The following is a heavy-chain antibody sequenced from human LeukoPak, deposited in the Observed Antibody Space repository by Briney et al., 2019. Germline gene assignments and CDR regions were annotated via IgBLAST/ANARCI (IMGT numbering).Heavy chain of an antibody. CDR1: GYSFTSYW. V-gene: IGHV5-51*01. CDR3: ARQGSAGYYYYHMDV. CDR2: IYPGDSDT. Sequence: GESLKISCKGSGYSFTSYWIGWVRQMPGKGLEWMGIIYPGDSDTRYSPSFQGQVTISADKSISTAYLQWSSLKASDTAMYYCARQGSAGYYYYHMDVWGKGTTVTVSS. J-gene: IGHJ6*03.